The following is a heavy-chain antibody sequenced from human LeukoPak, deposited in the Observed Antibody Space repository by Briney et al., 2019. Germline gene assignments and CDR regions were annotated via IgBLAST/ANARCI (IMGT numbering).Heavy chain of an antibody. D-gene: IGHD5-18*01. CDR2: IYYSGST. CDR1: GGSISSSSYY. Sequence: KPSETLSLTCTVSGGSISSSSYYWGWIRQPPGKGLEWIGSIYYSGSTYYNPSLKSRVTISVDTSKNQFSLKLSSVTAADTAVYYCARGETAMASYSYYGMDVWGQGTTVTVSS. CDR3: ARGETAMASYSYYGMDV. J-gene: IGHJ6*02. V-gene: IGHV4-39*01.